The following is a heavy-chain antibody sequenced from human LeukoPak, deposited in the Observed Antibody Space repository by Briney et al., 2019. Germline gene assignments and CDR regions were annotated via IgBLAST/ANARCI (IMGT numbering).Heavy chain of an antibody. CDR2: IYSGGST. Sequence: GGSLRLSCAASGFTVSSNYMSWVRQAPGKGLEGVSVIYSGGSTYYGDCVKGRFTISRDNSKNTLYLQMNSLRAEDTAVYYCATVTAALYYYGMDVWGQGTTVTVSS. CDR1: GFTVSSNY. CDR3: ATVTAALYYYGMDV. D-gene: IGHD2-21*02. V-gene: IGHV3-66*02. J-gene: IGHJ6*02.